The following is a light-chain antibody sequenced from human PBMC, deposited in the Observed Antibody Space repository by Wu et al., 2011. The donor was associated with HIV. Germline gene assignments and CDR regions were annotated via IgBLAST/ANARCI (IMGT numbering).Light chain of an antibody. J-gene: IGKJ2*03. Sequence: PRLLIYGASTRATGIPSRFSGRGSGTDFTLIISSLQPEDSASYYCQQVDSYPYSFGQGTKLEIK. CDR2: GAS. CDR3: QQVDSYPYS. V-gene: IGKV3-7*02.